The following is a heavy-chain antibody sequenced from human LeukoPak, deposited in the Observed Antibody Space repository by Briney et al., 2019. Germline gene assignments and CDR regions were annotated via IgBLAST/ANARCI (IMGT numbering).Heavy chain of an antibody. J-gene: IGHJ5*02. V-gene: IGHV1-2*02. CDR3: ARELYYDSSGYYSP. CDR1: GFTFTGYS. CDR2: INPNSGCT. Sequence: ASVKVSCTASGFTFTGYSMHWVRQAPGQGLEWMGWINPNSGCTNSAQTFQGRVTMTRDTSNSTAYMQLSRLRSDDTAVYYCARELYYDSSGYYSPWGQGTLVTVSS. D-gene: IGHD3-22*01.